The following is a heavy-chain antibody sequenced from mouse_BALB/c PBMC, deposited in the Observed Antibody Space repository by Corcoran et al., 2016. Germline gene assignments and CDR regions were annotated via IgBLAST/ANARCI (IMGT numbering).Heavy chain of an antibody. V-gene: IGHV9-3-1*01. CDR3: ARGGSSYDAMDY. CDR2: INTYTGEP. CDR1: GYTFTNYG. J-gene: IGHJ4*01. Sequence: QIQLVQSGPELKKPGETVKISCKASGYTFTNYGMNWVKQAPGKGLKWMGWINTYTGEPTYADDFKGRFAFSLETSATTAYLQSNNLKNEDTATYFWARGGSSYDAMDYWGQGTSVTVSS. D-gene: IGHD1-1*01.